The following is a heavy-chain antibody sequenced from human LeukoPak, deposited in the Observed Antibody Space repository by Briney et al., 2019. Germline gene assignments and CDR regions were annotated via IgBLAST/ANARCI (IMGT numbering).Heavy chain of an antibody. V-gene: IGHV4-59*01. D-gene: IGHD3-22*01. Sequence: SETLSLTCTVPGGSISSYYWSWIRQPPGKGLEWIGYIYYSGSTNYNPSLKSRVTISVDTSKNQFSLKLSSVTAADTAVYYCAREYDSSGYYLGYFDLWGRGTLVTVSS. J-gene: IGHJ2*01. CDR3: AREYDSSGYYLGYFDL. CDR1: GGSISSYY. CDR2: IYYSGST.